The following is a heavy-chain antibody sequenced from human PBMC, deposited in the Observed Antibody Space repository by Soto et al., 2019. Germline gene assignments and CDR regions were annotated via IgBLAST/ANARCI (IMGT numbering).Heavy chain of an antibody. Sequence: QVQLQESGPGLVKPSQTLSLTCTVSGGSISSGAYYWTWIRQHPGKGLEWIGYIYYSGSTHYNPSLRCRVTISRDTSKNQFSLKMNSVTAADTAVYYCARDNCSGGSCYSSYYYYGMDVWGQGTTVTVSS. D-gene: IGHD2-15*01. CDR2: IYYSGST. V-gene: IGHV4-31*03. J-gene: IGHJ6*02. CDR1: GGSISSGAYY. CDR3: ARDNCSGGSCYSSYYYYGMDV.